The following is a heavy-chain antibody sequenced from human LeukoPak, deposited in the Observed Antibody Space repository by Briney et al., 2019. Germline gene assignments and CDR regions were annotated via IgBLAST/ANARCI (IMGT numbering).Heavy chain of an antibody. J-gene: IGHJ5*02. V-gene: IGHV4-59*08. Sequence: SETLSLTCAVYGGSFSGYYWSWIRQPPGKGLEWIGYIYYSGSTYYNPSLKSRVTISVHTSKNQFSLKLSSVTAADTAVYFCARHNIRGVSHWFDPWGQGTQVTVSS. CDR2: IYYSGST. D-gene: IGHD3-10*01. CDR3: ARHNIRGVSHWFDP. CDR1: GGSFSGYY.